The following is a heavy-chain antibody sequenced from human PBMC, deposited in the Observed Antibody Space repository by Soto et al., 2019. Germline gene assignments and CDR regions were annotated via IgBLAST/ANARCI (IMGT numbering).Heavy chain of an antibody. V-gene: IGHV4-59*01. Sequence: QVQLQESGPGLVKPSETLSLTCTVSGGSTSSYYWSWXXXPPGKGLEWIAYIYYSGTTNYNPSLKSXXTXXXXTXXXXXXXXXXXXXXXXXXXXXXXXXXXXXXXXXXXYYFDNWGQGTLVTVSS. J-gene: IGHJ4*02. CDR1: GGSTSSYY. CDR2: IYYSGTT. CDR3: XXXXXXXXXXXXXYYFDN.